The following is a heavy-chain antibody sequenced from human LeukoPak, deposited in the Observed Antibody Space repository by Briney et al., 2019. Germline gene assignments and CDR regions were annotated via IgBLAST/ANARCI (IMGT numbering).Heavy chain of an antibody. J-gene: IGHJ4*02. CDR1: GLTFSSYE. CDR2: ISSSGSTI. CDR3: ARVYLGGFGGSIDY. D-gene: IGHD3-10*01. V-gene: IGHV3-48*03. Sequence: PGGSLRLSCAASGLTFSSYEMNWVRQAPGKGLKWVSHISSSGSTIYYADSVKGRFTISRDNAKNSLYLQMNSLRAEDTAVYYCARVYLGGFGGSIDYWGQGTLVTVSS.